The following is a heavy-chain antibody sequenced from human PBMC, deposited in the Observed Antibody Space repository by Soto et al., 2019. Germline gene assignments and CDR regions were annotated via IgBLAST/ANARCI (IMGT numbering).Heavy chain of an antibody. V-gene: IGHV1-46*01. D-gene: IGHD6-19*01. CDR3: ARDRYSGEQWLVRWFDP. CDR1: GYTFTSFY. Sequence: GASVKVSCKASGYTFTSFYMHWLRQAPGQGLEWMGIINPSGGSTSYAQKFQGRVTITRDTSASTAYMELSSLRSEDTTMYYCARDRYSGEQWLVRWFDPWGQGTLVTVSS. J-gene: IGHJ5*02. CDR2: INPSGGST.